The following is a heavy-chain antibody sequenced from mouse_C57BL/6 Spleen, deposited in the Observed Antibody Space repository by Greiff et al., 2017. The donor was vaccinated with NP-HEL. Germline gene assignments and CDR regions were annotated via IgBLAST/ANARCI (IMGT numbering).Heavy chain of an antibody. Sequence: EVKLQESGPGLAKPSQTLSLTCSVTGYSITSDYWNWIRKFPGNKLEYMGYISYSGSTYYNPSLKSRISITRDTSKNQYYLQLNSVTTEDTASYDCASSTYYSNDWYFDVWGKGTTVTVSS. CDR3: ASSTYYSNDWYFDV. J-gene: IGHJ1*03. CDR1: GYSITSDY. V-gene: IGHV3-8*01. CDR2: ISYSGST. D-gene: IGHD2-5*01.